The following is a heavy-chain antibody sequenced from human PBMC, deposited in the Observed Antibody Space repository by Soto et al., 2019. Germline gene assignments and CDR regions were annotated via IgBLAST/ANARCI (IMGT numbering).Heavy chain of an antibody. D-gene: IGHD6-13*01. Sequence: QVQLVESGGGVVQPGRSLRLSCAASGFTFSSYAMHWVRQAPGKGLEWVAVISYDGSNKYYADSVKGRFTISRDNSKNTLYLKMNSRRAEDTAVYYCARDRAEGITPIAAAGTVFWFDPWGQGTLVTVSS. V-gene: IGHV3-30-3*01. CDR1: GFTFSSYA. CDR2: ISYDGSNK. J-gene: IGHJ5*02. CDR3: ARDRAEGITPIAAAGTVFWFDP.